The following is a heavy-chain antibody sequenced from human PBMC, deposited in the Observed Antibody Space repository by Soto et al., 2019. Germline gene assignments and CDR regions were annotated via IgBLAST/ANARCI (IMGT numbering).Heavy chain of an antibody. CDR3: ARYCSDGGCFAY. J-gene: IGHJ4*02. D-gene: IGHD2-15*01. V-gene: IGHV4-39*01. CDR2: IYYSGST. CDR1: GGSISSSSYY. Sequence: SETLSLTCTVSGGSISSSSYYWGWIRQPPGKGLEWIGSIYYSGSTYYNPSLKSRVTISVDTSKNQFSLKLSSVTAADTAVYYCARYCSDGGCFAYWGQGTLVTVSS.